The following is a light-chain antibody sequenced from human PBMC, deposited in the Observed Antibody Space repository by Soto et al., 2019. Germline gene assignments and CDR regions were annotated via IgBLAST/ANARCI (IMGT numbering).Light chain of an antibody. V-gene: IGKV1-39*01. J-gene: IGKJ1*01. CDR1: QSISTY. Sequence: DIQMTQSPSSLSASVGDRVTITCRASQSISTYLNWYQQKPGKAPRLLIFAATRLQRGVPSRFTGSGSGTDFTLTINSLQPEDFASYYCQQSYTTLMWTFGQGTTVDIK. CDR3: QQSYTTLMWT. CDR2: AAT.